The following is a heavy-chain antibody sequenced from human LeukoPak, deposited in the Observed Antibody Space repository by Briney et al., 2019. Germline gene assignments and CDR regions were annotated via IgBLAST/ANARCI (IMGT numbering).Heavy chain of an antibody. Sequence: APVKACCKASGYTFTAYYVHWVRQAPGQGLEWMGYMVPSSGVSHYSQKFQDRVTMTRDTSTSTAYSELSGLTSDDTAVYYCSTEDKYCTSTTCGDFWGQGTLVTVSS. V-gene: IGHV1-2*02. D-gene: IGHD2-2*01. J-gene: IGHJ4*01. CDR3: STEDKYCTSTTCGDF. CDR1: GYTFTAYY. CDR2: MVPSSGVS.